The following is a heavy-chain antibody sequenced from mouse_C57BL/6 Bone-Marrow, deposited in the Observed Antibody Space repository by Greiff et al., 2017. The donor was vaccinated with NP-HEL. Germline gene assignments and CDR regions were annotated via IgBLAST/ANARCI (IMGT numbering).Heavy chain of an antibody. CDR3: AREGELGPFAY. J-gene: IGHJ3*01. D-gene: IGHD4-1*01. CDR2: IRSGSSTI. V-gene: IGHV5-17*01. CDR1: GFTFSDYG. Sequence: EVQLVESGGGLVKPGGSLKLSCAASGFTFSDYGMHWVRQAPETGLEWVAYIRSGSSTIYSASTVKGRFTITRDNAKTNLFRQMTSLRYEDTDMYYCAREGELGPFAYWGQGTLVTVSA.